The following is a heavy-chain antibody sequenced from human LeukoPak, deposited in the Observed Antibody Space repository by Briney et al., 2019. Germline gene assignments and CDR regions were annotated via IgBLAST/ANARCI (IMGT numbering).Heavy chain of an antibody. D-gene: IGHD2-21*01. J-gene: IGHJ6*02. CDR1: NDSINNFS. V-gene: IGHV4-59*08. CDR2: IFYTGAT. CDR3: ARQAALYSHGLDV. Sequence: SGTLSLTCTVSNDSINNFSWGWIRQPPGKGLEWIGYIFYTGATYYSSSLESRLSISRDTSTSRVSLRLSPVTAEDTAVYYCARQAALYSHGLDVWGPGTTVIVSS.